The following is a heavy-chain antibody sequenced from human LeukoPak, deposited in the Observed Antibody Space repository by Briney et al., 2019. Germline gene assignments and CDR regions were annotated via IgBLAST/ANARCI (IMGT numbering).Heavy chain of an antibody. CDR3: ARDYSSGWNYYYYMDV. CDR1: GFIFSNYG. D-gene: IGHD6-19*01. CDR2: ISSSSSYI. V-gene: IGHV3-21*01. Sequence: GGSLRLSCAASGFIFSNYGMNWVRQAPGKGLEWVSSISSSSSYIYYADSVKGRFTISRDNAKNSLYLQMNSLRAEDTAVYYCARDYSSGWNYYYYMDVWGKGTTVTVSS. J-gene: IGHJ6*03.